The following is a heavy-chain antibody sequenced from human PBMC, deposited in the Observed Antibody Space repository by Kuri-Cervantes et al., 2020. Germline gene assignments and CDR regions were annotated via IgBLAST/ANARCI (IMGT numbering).Heavy chain of an antibody. CDR3: ARGFAAMVRFDP. CDR2: MNPNSGNT. V-gene: IGHV1-8*01. CDR1: GYTFTSYD. J-gene: IGHJ5*02. Sequence: ASVKVSCKASGYTFTSYDINWVRQATGQGLERMGWMNPNSGNTGYAQKFQGRVTMTRNTSISTAYMELSSLRSEDTAVYYCARGFAAMVRFDPWGQGTLVTVSS. D-gene: IGHD5-18*01.